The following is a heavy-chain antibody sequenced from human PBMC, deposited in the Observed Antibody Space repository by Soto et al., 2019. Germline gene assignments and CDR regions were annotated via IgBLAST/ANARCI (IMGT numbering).Heavy chain of an antibody. D-gene: IGHD1-26*01. CDR2: IGTSSSTI. J-gene: IGHJ4*02. CDR1: GVTFSSYS. CDR3: ASVSRWDDNNFD. V-gene: IGHV3-48*02. Sequence: EVQLVESGGGLVQHWGSLRLSCAASGVTFSSYSMNWVRKAPGKGLEWVACIGTSSSTIYYEDSVKGRFTISSDNAKNSMYMQITRLRDEDTAGYYCASVSRWDDNNFDCGQGTLVTVTS.